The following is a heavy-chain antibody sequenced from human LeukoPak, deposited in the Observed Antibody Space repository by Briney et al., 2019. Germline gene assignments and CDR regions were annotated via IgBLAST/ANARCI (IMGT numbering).Heavy chain of an antibody. V-gene: IGHV4-59*08. CDR1: GGSISSYY. Sequence: SETLSLTCTVSGGSISSYYWSWIRQPPGKGLEWIGYIYYSGSTNYNPSLKSRVTISVDTSKNQYSLKLSSVTAADTAVYYCARQSVGNLFDYWGQGTLVTVSS. CDR3: ARQSVGNLFDY. D-gene: IGHD4-23*01. CDR2: IYYSGST. J-gene: IGHJ4*02.